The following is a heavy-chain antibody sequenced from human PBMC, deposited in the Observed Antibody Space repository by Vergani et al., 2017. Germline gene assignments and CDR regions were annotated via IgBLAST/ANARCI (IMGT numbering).Heavy chain of an antibody. V-gene: IGHV3-30*02. CDR3: VRDVRVSRT. CDR2: IQYDAGNK. J-gene: IGHJ3*01. CDR1: GFTFRSYG. Sequence: QVQLVESGGGVVQPGGSLRLSCAASGFTFRSYGIHWVRQAPGKGLEWVAFIQYDAGNKYYADSVKGRFTISRDNSKNTLYPQMNSLRAEDTAVYYCVRDVRVSRTWGQGTLVAVSS.